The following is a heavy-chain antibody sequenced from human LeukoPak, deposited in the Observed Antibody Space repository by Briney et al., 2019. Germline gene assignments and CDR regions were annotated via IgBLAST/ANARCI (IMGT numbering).Heavy chain of an antibody. CDR2: IYYSGST. CDR1: GGPISSSSYY. CDR3: ARDGSGSYYPAFRFDY. V-gene: IGHV4-39*07. Sequence: TSETLSLTCTVSGGPISSSSYYWGWIRQPPGKGLEWIGSIYYSGSTYYNPSLKSRVTISVDTSKNQFSLKLSSVTAADTAVYYCARDGSGSYYPAFRFDYWGQGTLVTVSS. J-gene: IGHJ4*02. D-gene: IGHD3-10*01.